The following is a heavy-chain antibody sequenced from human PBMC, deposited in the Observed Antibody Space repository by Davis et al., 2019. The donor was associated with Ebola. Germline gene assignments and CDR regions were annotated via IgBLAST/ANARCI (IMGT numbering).Heavy chain of an antibody. CDR1: GFTFSDYY. J-gene: IGHJ6*03. CDR2: ISSSGSTI. V-gene: IGHV3-11*04. Sequence: PGGSLRLSCAASGFTFSDYYMSWIRQAPGKGLEWVSDISSSGSTIYYADSVKGRFTISRDNAKNSLYLQMNSLRAEDTAVYYCARDFAGDWWGYYYYYMDVWGKGTTVTVSS. D-gene: IGHD7-27*01. CDR3: ARDFAGDWWGYYYYYMDV.